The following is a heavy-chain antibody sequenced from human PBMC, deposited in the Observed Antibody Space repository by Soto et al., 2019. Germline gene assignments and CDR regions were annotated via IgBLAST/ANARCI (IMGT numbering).Heavy chain of an antibody. CDR3: ARDRHSTSRGVYDAFDI. CDR1: GFTFSSYS. Sequence: VGSLRLSCAASGFTFSSYSMNWVRQAPGKGLEWVSYISSSSSTIYYADSVKGRFTISRDNAKNSLYLQMNSLRAEDTAVYYCARDRHSTSRGVYDAFDIWGQGTMVTVSS. J-gene: IGHJ3*02. D-gene: IGHD2-8*02. CDR2: ISSSSSTI. V-gene: IGHV3-48*01.